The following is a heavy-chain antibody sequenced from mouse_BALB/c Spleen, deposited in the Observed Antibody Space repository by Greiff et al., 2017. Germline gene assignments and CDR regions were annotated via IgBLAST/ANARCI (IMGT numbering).Heavy chain of an antibody. CDR2: IYPGSGST. V-gene: IGHV1S22*01. D-gene: IGHD1-1*01. CDR1: GYTFTSYW. Sequence: LQQPGSELVRPGASVKLSCKASGYTFTSYWMHWVKQRHGQGLEWIGNIYPGSGSTNYDEKFKSKGTLTVDTSSSTAYMHLSSLTSEDSAVYYCTVVGYYWYFDVWGAGTTVTVSS. CDR3: TVVGYYWYFDV. J-gene: IGHJ1*01.